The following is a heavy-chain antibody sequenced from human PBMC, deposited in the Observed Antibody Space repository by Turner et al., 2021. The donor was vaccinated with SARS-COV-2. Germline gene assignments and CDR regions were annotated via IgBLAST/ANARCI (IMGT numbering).Heavy chain of an antibody. CDR2: FDPEDGET. D-gene: IGHD3-3*01. Sequence: QVQLVQSGAEVKKPGASVKVSCKISGYTLTELSMYWVRQAPGKGLEWMGGFDPEDGETIYAQNFQGRVTMTEDTSTDTAYMELSSLRSEDTAVYYCARDLMEVGGMDVWGQGTTVTVSS. J-gene: IGHJ6*02. CDR1: GYTLTELS. V-gene: IGHV1-24*01. CDR3: ARDLMEVGGMDV.